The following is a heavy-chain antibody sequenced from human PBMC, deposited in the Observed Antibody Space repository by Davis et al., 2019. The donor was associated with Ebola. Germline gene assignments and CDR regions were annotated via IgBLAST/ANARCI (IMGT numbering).Heavy chain of an antibody. J-gene: IGHJ4*02. CDR3: ARAQFPTTSDH. CDR2: INPNSGGT. CDR1: GYTFSGYY. Sequence: ASVKVSCKGSGYTFSGYYINWVRQAPGQGLEWMGRINPNSGGTNYAQKFQGRVTMTRDTSISTAYMELIRLRSDDTAVYYCARAQFPTTSDHWGQGTLVTVSS. D-gene: IGHD1-1*01. V-gene: IGHV1-2*06.